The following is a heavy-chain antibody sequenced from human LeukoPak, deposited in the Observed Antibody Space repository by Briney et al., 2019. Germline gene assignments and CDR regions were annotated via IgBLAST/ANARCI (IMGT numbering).Heavy chain of an antibody. CDR1: GGSFSIYY. D-gene: IGHD1-26*01. CDR2: IYTSGST. CDR3: AGGPARMTYAFDF. V-gene: IGHV4-4*07. J-gene: IGHJ4*02. Sequence: SETLSLTCTVSGGSFSIYYWSWIRQPAGKGLEWIGHIYTSGSTKYNPSLKSRVIMSVDTSKNQLSLKLTSVTAADAAGYYCAGGPARMTYAFDFWGQGTLVTVSS.